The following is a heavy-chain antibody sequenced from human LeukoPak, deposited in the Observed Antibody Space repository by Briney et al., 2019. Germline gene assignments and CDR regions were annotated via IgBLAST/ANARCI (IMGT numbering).Heavy chain of an antibody. CDR3: ARDRYCGGDCYLDAFDI. D-gene: IGHD2-21*02. CDR2: IIPIFGTA. V-gene: IGHV1-69*06. J-gene: IGHJ3*02. Sequence: SVKVSCKVSGGTFSSYAISWVRQAPGQGLEWMGRIIPIFGTANYAQKFQGRVTITADKSTSTAYMELSSLRSEDTAVYYCARDRYCGGDCYLDAFDIWGQGTMVTVSS. CDR1: GGTFSSYA.